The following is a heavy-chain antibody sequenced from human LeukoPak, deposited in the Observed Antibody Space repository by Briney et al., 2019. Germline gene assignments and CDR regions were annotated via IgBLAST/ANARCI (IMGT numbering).Heavy chain of an antibody. D-gene: IGHD5-18*01. CDR2: ISPNRGAT. CDR1: WYSFTDYF. Sequence: VQVSCKASWYSFTDYFMHWVRQAPGQGLEWMGWISPNRGATNFAQKFQGRVTMTRDTSVSTAYMELSSLRSDDTAVYYCARESSYGHYFDYWGQGTLVTVSS. V-gene: IGHV1-2*02. J-gene: IGHJ4*02. CDR3: ARESSYGHYFDY.